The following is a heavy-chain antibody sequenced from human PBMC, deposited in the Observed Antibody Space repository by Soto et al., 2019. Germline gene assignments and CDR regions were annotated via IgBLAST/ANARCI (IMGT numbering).Heavy chain of an antibody. CDR2: IDPSDSYT. CDR3: ASNKNWNYYYGMDV. D-gene: IGHD1-1*01. J-gene: IGHJ6*02. CDR1: GYSFTSYW. V-gene: IGHV5-10-1*03. Sequence: EVQLVQSGAEVKKPGESLRISCKGSGYSFTSYWISWVRQMPGKGLEWMGKIDPSDSYTNYSPSFQGHVTISADKSITTAYLQWSSLKASDTAMYYRASNKNWNYYYGMDVWGQGTTVTVSS.